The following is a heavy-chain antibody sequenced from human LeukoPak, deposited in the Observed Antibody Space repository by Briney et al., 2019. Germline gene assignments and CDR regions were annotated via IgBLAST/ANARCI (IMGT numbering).Heavy chain of an antibody. Sequence: GGSLRLSCAASGFTFRSYGMHWVRQAPGKGLEWVAFIRYDGSNKYHADSVKGRFTISRDNSKNTLHLQMNSLRAEDTAVYYCAKSAKSPSPYGDYALHFDYWGQGTLVTVSS. CDR2: IRYDGSNK. D-gene: IGHD4-17*01. CDR3: AKSAKSPSPYGDYALHFDY. V-gene: IGHV3-30*02. CDR1: GFTFRSYG. J-gene: IGHJ4*02.